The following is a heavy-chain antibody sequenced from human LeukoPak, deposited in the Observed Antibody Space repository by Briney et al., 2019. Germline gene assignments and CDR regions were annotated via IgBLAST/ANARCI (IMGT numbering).Heavy chain of an antibody. J-gene: IGHJ4*02. V-gene: IGHV3-23*01. CDR2: ISGSGGST. CDR1: GFTFSSYW. Sequence: SGGSLRLSCAASGFTFSSYWMSWVRQAPGKGLEWVSAISGSGGSTYYADSVKGRFTISRDNSKNTLYLQMNSLRAEDTAVYYCAKDSGDEITMVRGVISPFDYWGQGTLVTVSS. CDR3: AKDSGDEITMVRGVISPFDY. D-gene: IGHD3-10*01.